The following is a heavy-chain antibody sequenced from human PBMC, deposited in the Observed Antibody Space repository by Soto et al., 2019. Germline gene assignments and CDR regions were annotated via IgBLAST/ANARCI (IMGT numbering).Heavy chain of an antibody. J-gene: IGHJ4*02. CDR2: ISSSSDTI. Sequence: GGSLRLSCAASGLTFSDCYMNWIRQAPGKGLEWVSYISSSSDTIYYADSVKGRFTISRDNAKNLLYLQMKSLRAEDTAVYYCARSSTFYDYWGQGTPVTVSS. V-gene: IGHV3-11*04. CDR3: ARSSTFYDY. D-gene: IGHD6-6*01. CDR1: GLTFSDCY.